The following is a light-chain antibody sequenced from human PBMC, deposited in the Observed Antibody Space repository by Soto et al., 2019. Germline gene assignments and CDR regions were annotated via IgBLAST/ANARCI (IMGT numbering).Light chain of an antibody. CDR1: SSNIGAGYD. CDR3: QSYDSSPSGYV. Sequence: QSVLTQPPSVSGAPGQRVTISCTGSSSNIGAGYDVHWYQQLPGTAPKLLIYANINRPAGVPDRFSGSKSGTSASLAITGLQDDDEADYYCQSYDSSPSGYVFGTGTKLTVL. J-gene: IGLJ1*01. V-gene: IGLV1-40*01. CDR2: ANI.